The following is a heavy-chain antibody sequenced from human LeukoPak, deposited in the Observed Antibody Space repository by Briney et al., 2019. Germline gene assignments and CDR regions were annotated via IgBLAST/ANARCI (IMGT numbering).Heavy chain of an antibody. CDR1: GFTFSAYG. V-gene: IGHV3-7*03. CDR3: ARRGSYCFDY. J-gene: IGHJ4*02. CDR2: IKQDGSEK. Sequence: GGSLRLSCAASGFTFSAYGMNWVRQAPGKGLEWVANIKQDGSEKYYVDSVKGRFTISRDNAKNSLYLQMNSLRAEDTAVYYCARRGSYCFDYWGQGTLVTVSS. D-gene: IGHD1-26*01.